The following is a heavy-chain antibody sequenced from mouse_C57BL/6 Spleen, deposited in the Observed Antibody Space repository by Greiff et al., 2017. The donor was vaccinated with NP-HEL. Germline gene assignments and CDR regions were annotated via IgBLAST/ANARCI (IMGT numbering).Heavy chain of an antibody. CDR1: GFTFSSYA. Sequence: EVKLMESGEGLVKPGGSLKLSCAASGFTFSSYAMSWVRPTPAQRLAWVAYISSGGDYIYYADTVKGRFTFSCDHARNTLYLQMSSLKSEDTAMYYCTRYQLPRPFDYWGQGTTLTVSS. J-gene: IGHJ2*01. V-gene: IGHV5-9-1*02. CDR3: TRYQLPRPFDY. D-gene: IGHD4-1*02. CDR2: ISSGGDYI.